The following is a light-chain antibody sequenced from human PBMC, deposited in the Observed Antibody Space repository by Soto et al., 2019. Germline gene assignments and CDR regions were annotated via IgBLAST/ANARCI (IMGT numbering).Light chain of an antibody. Sequence: QSALTQPASVSGSPGQSITISCTGTSSDVGGYNYVSWYQQHPGKAPKLMIYDVSNRTSGVSNRYSGSKSSNTASLTISGLQAEDEADYYGSSYTSSSTLVFGTGTKLTVL. J-gene: IGLJ1*01. CDR3: SSYTSSSTLV. CDR1: SSDVGGYNY. V-gene: IGLV2-14*01. CDR2: DVS.